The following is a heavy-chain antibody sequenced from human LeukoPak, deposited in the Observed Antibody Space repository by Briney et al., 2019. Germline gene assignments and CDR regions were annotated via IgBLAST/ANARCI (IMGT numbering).Heavy chain of an antibody. Sequence: GGSLRLSCAASGFTFSSYWMSWVRQAPGKGLEWVANIKQDGSEKYYVDSVKGRFTISRDNAKNSLYLRMNSLRAEDTAVYYCARYSSGWYDQYYFDYWGQGTLVTVSS. V-gene: IGHV3-7*01. J-gene: IGHJ4*02. D-gene: IGHD6-19*01. CDR3: ARYSSGWYDQYYFDY. CDR2: IKQDGSEK. CDR1: GFTFSSYW.